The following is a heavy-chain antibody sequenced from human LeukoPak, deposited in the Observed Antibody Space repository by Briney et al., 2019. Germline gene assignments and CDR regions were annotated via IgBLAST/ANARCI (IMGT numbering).Heavy chain of an antibody. CDR3: ARGTSSGYFQLYFDY. V-gene: IGHV3-23*01. J-gene: IGHJ4*02. CDR1: GFSFSSYT. D-gene: IGHD3-22*01. Sequence: GGSLRHTCAASGFSFSSYTMSWVRQAPGKGLESVSGISDRGSTTYYADSVKGRFTISRDNSKNTLYLQMNSLRAEDTAVYYCARGTSSGYFQLYFDYWGQGTLVTVSS. CDR2: ISDRGSTT.